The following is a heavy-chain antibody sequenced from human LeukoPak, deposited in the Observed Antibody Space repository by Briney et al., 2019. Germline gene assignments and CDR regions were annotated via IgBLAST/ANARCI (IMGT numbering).Heavy chain of an antibody. CDR2: ISFDGSNK. CDR3: ARGLSSSWPYYYYYMDV. Sequence: GRSLRLSCAASGFTFSSYAIHWVRQAPGKGLEWVAVISFDGSNKYYADSVKGRFTISRDNSKNTLYLQMNSLRSEDTAVYYCARGLSSSWPYYYYYMDVWGKGTTVTVSS. V-gene: IGHV3-30*04. J-gene: IGHJ6*03. D-gene: IGHD6-13*01. CDR1: GFTFSSYA.